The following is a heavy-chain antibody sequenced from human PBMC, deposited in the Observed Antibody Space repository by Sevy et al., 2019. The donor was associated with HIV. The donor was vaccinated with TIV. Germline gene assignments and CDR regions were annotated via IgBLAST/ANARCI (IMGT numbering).Heavy chain of an antibody. CDR2: ISGFNGDT. V-gene: IGHV1-18*01. CDR1: GYTFTNYA. J-gene: IGHJ4*02. CDR3: VRGTTFYDFWTGGDY. D-gene: IGHD3-3*01. Sequence: ASVKVSCKASGYTFTNYAISWVRQAPGQGLEWMGGISGFNGDTKNAEKFQGRVTMTTDTSTKTAYMDLRSLRSDDTAVYYCVRGTTFYDFWTGGDYWGQGTMVTVSS.